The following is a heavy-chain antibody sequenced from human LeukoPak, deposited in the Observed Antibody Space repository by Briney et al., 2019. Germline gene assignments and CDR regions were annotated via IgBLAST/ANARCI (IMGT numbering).Heavy chain of an antibody. Sequence: GGSLRLSCAASGFTFSDYYMSWIRQAPGKGLEWVSYISSSGSTIYYADSVKGRFTISRDNAKNSLYLQMNSLRAEDTAVYYCARRVLYLHSGYYFDYWGQGTLVTVSS. CDR3: ARRVLYLHSGYYFDY. CDR1: GFTFSDYY. V-gene: IGHV3-11*01. D-gene: IGHD3-10*01. J-gene: IGHJ4*02. CDR2: ISSSGSTI.